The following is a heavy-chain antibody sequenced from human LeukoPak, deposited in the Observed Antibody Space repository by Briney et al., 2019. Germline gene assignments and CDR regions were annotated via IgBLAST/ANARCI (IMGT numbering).Heavy chain of an antibody. CDR2: ISSSSSYI. CDR3: AGDQGRWLQLHYFDY. D-gene: IGHD5-24*01. Sequence: GGSLRLSCAASGFTFSSYSMSWVRQAPGKGLEGVSSISSSSSYIYYADSVKGRFTISRDNAKNSLYLQMNSLRAEDTAVYYCAGDQGRWLQLHYFDYWGQGTLVTVSS. V-gene: IGHV3-21*01. J-gene: IGHJ4*02. CDR1: GFTFSSYS.